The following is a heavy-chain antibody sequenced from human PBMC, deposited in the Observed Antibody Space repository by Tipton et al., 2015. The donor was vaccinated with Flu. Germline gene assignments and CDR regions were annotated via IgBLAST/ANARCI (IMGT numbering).Heavy chain of an antibody. Sequence: TLSLTCTVSGGSISNYYLIWIRQSPGKGLEYIGDIYYSGRTTYNPSLKSRVTISVDTSKNQFSLRLTSLTAADTALYYCARVSLGYFDFWGQGTLVTVSS. D-gene: IGHD7-27*01. CDR1: GGSISNYY. V-gene: IGHV4-59*01. J-gene: IGHJ4*02. CDR3: ARVSLGYFDF. CDR2: IYYSGRT.